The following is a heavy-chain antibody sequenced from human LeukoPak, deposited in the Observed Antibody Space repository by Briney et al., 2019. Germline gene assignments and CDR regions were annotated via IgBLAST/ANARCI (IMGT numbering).Heavy chain of an antibody. J-gene: IGHJ6*02. Sequence: GESLKISCKGSGYSFTSYWIGWVRQMPGKGLEWIGIIYPGDSDTRYSPSFQGQVTISADKSISTAYLQWSSLKASDTAMYYCARRVSMNYYYYGMDVWGQGTTVTVSS. CDR1: GYSFTSYW. D-gene: IGHD3-22*01. V-gene: IGHV5-51*01. CDR2: IYPGDSDT. CDR3: ARRVSMNYYYYGMDV.